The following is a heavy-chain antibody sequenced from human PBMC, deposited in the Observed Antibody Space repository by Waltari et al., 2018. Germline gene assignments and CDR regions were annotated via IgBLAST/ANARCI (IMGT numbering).Heavy chain of an antibody. J-gene: IGHJ6*02. V-gene: IGHV3-21*01. CDR2: ISSSSSYI. CDR1: GFTFSSYS. CDR3: ARPPLYYGMDV. Sequence: EVQLVESGGGLVKPGGSLRLSCAASGFTFSSYSMNWVRQAQGKGLEWVSSISSSSSYIYYADSVKGRFTIHKDNAKNSRYLQMNSLGAEDTAVYYCARPPLYYGMDVWGQGTTVTVSS.